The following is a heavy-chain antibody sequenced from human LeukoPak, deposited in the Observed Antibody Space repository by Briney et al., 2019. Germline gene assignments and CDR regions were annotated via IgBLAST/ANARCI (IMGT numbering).Heavy chain of an antibody. V-gene: IGHV3-33*03. J-gene: IGHJ4*02. CDR3: ARGGGYSYGYGVIDY. D-gene: IGHD5-18*01. CDR1: GFTFSNYG. Sequence: LAGGSLRLSCAASGFTFSNYGMHWVRQAPGKGLEWVALIWSDESNKYYVDSVKGRFTISRDNSKNTLYLQMNSLRAEDTAVYYCARGGGYSYGYGVIDYWGQGTLVTVSS. CDR2: IWSDESNK.